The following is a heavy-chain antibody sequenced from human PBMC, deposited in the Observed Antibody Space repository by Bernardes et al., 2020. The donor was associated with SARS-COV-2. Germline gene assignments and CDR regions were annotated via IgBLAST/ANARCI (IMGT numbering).Heavy chain of an antibody. V-gene: IGHV3-53*01. CDR3: AGDSRAVRGKFAGMDL. J-gene: IGHJ6*02. D-gene: IGHD3-10*01. CDR1: GFTVSANY. CDR2: IYRGGGT. Sequence: GGSLRLSCAASGFTVSANYMIWVRQAPGKGLEWVSTIYRGGGTYYADSVRGRFTISRDNSENTLFLQMNNLRVEDTAIYYCAGDSRAVRGKFAGMDLWGQGTTVSVSS.